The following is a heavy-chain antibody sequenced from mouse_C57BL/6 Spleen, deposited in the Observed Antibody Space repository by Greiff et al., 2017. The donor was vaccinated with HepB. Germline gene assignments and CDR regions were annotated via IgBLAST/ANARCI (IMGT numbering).Heavy chain of an antibody. CDR1: GYTFTSYW. J-gene: IGHJ2*01. V-gene: IGHV1-69*01. D-gene: IGHD2-1*01. CDR3: ARGGIYYGNYFDY. Sequence: VQLQQPGAELVMPGASVKLSCKASGYTFTSYWMHWVKQRPGQGLEWIGEIDPSDSYTNYNQKFKGKSTLTVDKSSSTAYMQLSSLTSEDSAVYYCARGGIYYGNYFDYWGQGTTLTVSS. CDR2: IDPSDSYT.